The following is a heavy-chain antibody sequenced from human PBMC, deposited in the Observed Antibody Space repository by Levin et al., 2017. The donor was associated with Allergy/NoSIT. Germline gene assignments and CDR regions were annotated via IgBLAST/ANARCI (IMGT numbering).Heavy chain of an antibody. Sequence: GESLKISCAASGFTFKTYGMNWVRQAPGKGLEWVAHVSSGSSPIYYTDSVKGRFTISRDDAKNSLFLQMNSLRVEDTAIYYCVRGVTDYWGQGTLVTVSS. D-gene: IGHD5-18*01. CDR1: GFTFKTYG. J-gene: IGHJ4*02. CDR2: VSSGSSPI. V-gene: IGHV3-48*04. CDR3: VRGVTDY.